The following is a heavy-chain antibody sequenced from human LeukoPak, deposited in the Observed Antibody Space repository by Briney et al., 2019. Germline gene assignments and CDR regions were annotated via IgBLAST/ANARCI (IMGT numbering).Heavy chain of an antibody. CDR1: GGSISSYY. CDR2: IYYSGST. Sequence: SETLSLTCTVSGGSISSYYWSWIRQPPGKGLKWIGYIYYSGSTNFNPSLKSRVTISVDTSKNQFSLKLSSVTAADTAVYYCARGYCTNGVCYTVVFDYWGQGTLVTVSS. J-gene: IGHJ4*02. V-gene: IGHV4-59*01. CDR3: ARGYCTNGVCYTVVFDY. D-gene: IGHD2-8*01.